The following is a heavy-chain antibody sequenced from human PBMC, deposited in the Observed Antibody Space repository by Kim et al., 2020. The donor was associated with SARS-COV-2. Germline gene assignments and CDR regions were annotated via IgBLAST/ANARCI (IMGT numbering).Heavy chain of an antibody. CDR2: PRGGST. J-gene: IGHJ6*02. CDR3: ARSGMDV. V-gene: IGHV1-46*01. Sequence: PRGGSTSYAQKFQGRVAMTTDTSTSTVDLELSSQRSEDTAVYYCARSGMDVWGQGTTVTVSS.